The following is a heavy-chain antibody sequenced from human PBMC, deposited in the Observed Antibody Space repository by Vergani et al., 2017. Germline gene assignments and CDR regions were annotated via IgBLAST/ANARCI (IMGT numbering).Heavy chain of an antibody. V-gene: IGHV4-39*01. D-gene: IGHD5-12*01. CDR3: ARQDVVSGYVVTYFDY. CDR2: IYYSGST. J-gene: IGHJ4*02. Sequence: QLQLQESGPGLVKPSETLSLTCTVSGGSISSSSYYWGWIRQPPGKGLEWIGSIYYSGSTYYNPSLKSRVTISVDTSKNQFSLKLSSVTAADTAVYYCARQDVVSGYVVTYFDYWGQGTLVTVSS. CDR1: GGSISSSSYY.